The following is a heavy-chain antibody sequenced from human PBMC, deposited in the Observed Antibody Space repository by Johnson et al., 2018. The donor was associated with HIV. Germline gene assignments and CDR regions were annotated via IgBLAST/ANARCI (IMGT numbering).Heavy chain of an antibody. CDR1: GFTFSSYW. CDR3: ARVMGLGGYSLAFDI. CDR2: IKQDGSEK. J-gene: IGHJ3*02. D-gene: IGHD3-22*01. V-gene: IGHV3-7*01. Sequence: VLLLESGGGLVQPGRSLRLSCAASGFTFSSYWMSWVRQAPGKGLEWVANIKQDGSEKYYVDSVKGRFTISRDNAKNSLYLQMNSLRAEDTAVYYCARVMGLGGYSLAFDIWGQGTMVTVSS.